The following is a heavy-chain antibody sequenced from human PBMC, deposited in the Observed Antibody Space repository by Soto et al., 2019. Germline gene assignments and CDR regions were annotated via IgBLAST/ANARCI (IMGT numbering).Heavy chain of an antibody. D-gene: IGHD6-25*01. V-gene: IGHV4-59*01. CDR3: ARIGGYHGPLDY. CDR1: GVSISSYF. CDR2: TYHRGST. Sequence: PSETLSLTCSVSGVSISSYFCSWIRQAPGGGLEWIGYTYHRGSTNYSPSLKSRVAILLDTSENQFSLKVNSVTAADTAVYYCARIGGYHGPLDYWGQGTPVTVSS. J-gene: IGHJ4*02.